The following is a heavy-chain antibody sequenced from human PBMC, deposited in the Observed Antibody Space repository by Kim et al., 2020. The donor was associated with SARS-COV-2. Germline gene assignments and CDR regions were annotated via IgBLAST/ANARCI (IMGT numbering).Heavy chain of an antibody. CDR3: ASTSLGEAAAAHSRFFDY. CDR2: IYYSGST. Sequence: SETLSLTCTVSGGSISSSSYYWGWIRQPPGKGLEWIGSIYYSGSTYYNPSLKSRVTISVDTSKNQFSLKLSSVTAADTAVYYCASTSLGEAAAAHSRFFDYWGQGTLVTVSS. CDR1: GGSISSSSYY. D-gene: IGHD6-13*01. J-gene: IGHJ4*02. V-gene: IGHV4-39*01.